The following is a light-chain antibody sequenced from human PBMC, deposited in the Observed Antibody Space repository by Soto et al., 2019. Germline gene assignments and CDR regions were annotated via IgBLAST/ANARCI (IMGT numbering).Light chain of an antibody. CDR2: NAS. V-gene: IGKV3-15*01. CDR1: QSVSNK. CDR3: QHYKNYLAWT. J-gene: IGKJ1*01. Sequence: EILMTQSPATLSVSPGERATLFCRASQSVSNKLAWYQQKPGQTPRLLIFNASTRATGIPARFSGRGSGTEFTLTISSVQSADFAVYYCQHYKNYLAWTFGQGTKVEVK.